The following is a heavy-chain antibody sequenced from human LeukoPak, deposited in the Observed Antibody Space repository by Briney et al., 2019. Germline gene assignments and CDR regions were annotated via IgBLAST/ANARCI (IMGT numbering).Heavy chain of an antibody. CDR3: ARAWGNDYDLNY. J-gene: IGHJ4*02. V-gene: IGHV4-39*07. CDR1: GGSISSSYSY. Sequence: PSETLSLTCTVSGGSISSSYSYWGWIRQPPGKGLEWIGNIYYSGSTYYSPSLTSRVTVSVDTSENQFSLKLSSVTAADTAVYYCARAWGNDYDLNYWGQGTLVTVSS. D-gene: IGHD3-3*01. CDR2: IYYSGST.